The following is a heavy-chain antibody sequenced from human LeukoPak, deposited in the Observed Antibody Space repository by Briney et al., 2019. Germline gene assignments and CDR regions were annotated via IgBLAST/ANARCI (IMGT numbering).Heavy chain of an antibody. CDR2: IRYDGSNK. Sequence: PGGSLRLSCAASGFTFSSYGMHWVRQAPGKGLEWVAFIRYDGSNKYYADSVKDRFTISRDNSKNTLYLQMNSLRVEDTAVYYCAKYAPVTMIVSFGWGQGTLVTVSS. V-gene: IGHV3-30*02. J-gene: IGHJ4*02. CDR3: AKYAPVTMIVSFG. D-gene: IGHD3-22*01. CDR1: GFTFSSYG.